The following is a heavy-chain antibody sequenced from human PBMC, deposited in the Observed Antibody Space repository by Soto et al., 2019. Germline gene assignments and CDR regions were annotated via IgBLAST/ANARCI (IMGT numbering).Heavy chain of an antibody. J-gene: IGHJ6*02. CDR1: GFTFSSYG. CDR3: AKDYYDSSGYYVYYYYGMDV. D-gene: IGHD3-22*01. V-gene: IGHV3-30*18. CDR2: ISYDGSNK. Sequence: PGGSLRLSCAASGFTFSSYGMHWVRQAPGKGLEWVAVISYDGSNKYYADSVKGRFTISRDNSKNTLYLQMNSLRAEDTAVYYCAKDYYDSSGYYVYYYYGMDVWGQGXRVTVAS.